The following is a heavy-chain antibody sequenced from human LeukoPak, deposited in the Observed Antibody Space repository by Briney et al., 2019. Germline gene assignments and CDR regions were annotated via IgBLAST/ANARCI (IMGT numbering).Heavy chain of an antibody. Sequence: GGSLRLSCAASGFTFSSYDMYWVRQAPGKGLEWVAVISNEGSNKYYTDSVKGQFTISRDNSKNTLYLQMNSLRPEDTAVYYCARARSSSRYYYGMDDWGQGTKVTVSS. CDR1: GFTFSSYD. V-gene: IGHV3-30-3*01. D-gene: IGHD6-19*01. CDR3: ARARSSSRYYYGMDD. CDR2: ISNEGSNK. J-gene: IGHJ6*02.